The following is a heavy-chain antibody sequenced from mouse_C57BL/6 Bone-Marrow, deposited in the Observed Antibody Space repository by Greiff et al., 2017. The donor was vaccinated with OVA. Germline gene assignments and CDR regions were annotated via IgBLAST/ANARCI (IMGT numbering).Heavy chain of an antibody. CDR1: GYTFTSYD. D-gene: IGHD2-3*01. Sequence: QVQLKQSGPELVKPGASVKLSCKASGYTFTSYDINWVKQRPGQGLEWIGWIYPRDGSTKYNEKFKGKATLTVDTSSSTAYMELHSLTSEDSAVYFCARRGSYDGYYAFAYWGQGTLVTVSA. CDR2: IYPRDGST. J-gene: IGHJ3*01. V-gene: IGHV1-85*01. CDR3: ARRGSYDGYYAFAY.